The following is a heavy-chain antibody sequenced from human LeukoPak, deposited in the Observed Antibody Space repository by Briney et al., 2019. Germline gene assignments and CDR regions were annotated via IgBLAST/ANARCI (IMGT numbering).Heavy chain of an antibody. V-gene: IGHV1-2*02. J-gene: IGHJ6*03. D-gene: IGHD6-13*01. CDR3: ARESYSSSWPMYYYYMDV. CDR1: GYTFTGYY. CDR2: INPNSGGT. Sequence: ASVKVSCKASGYTFTGYYMHWVRQAPGQGLEWMGWINPNSGGTNYAQKFQGRVTMTRDTSISTAYMELSRLRPDDTAVYYCARESYSSSWPMYYYYMDVWGKGTTVTVSS.